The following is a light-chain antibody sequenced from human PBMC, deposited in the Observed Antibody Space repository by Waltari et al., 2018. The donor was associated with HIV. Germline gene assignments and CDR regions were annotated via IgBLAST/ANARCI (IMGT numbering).Light chain of an antibody. CDR3: QSWDADIHV. J-gene: IGLJ3*02. Sequence: QLVLTQSPSASASLGASVKLTCTLNSAHTNYAIAWHQQQPEKGPRYLMKLNGDGSHTKGDGIPDRFSGSSSGAERYLTISSLQSDDEADYYCQSWDADIHVFGGGTKLTVL. CDR2: LNGDGSH. V-gene: IGLV4-69*01. CDR1: SAHTNYA.